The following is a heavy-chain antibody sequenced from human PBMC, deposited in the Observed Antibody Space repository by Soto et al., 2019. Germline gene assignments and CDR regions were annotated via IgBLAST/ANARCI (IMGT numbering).Heavy chain of an antibody. V-gene: IGHV4-34*01. CDR1: GGSFSGYY. D-gene: IGHD6-13*01. CDR2: INHSGST. CDR3: ARKGGFSSSWYYSSGWYYFDH. Sequence: SATLSLTCAVCGGSFSGYYWSWIRQPPGKGLEWIGEINHSGSTNYNPSLKSRVTISVDTSKSQFSLKLSSVTAADTAVYYCARKGGFSSSWYYSSGWYYFDHWGQGTLVTVSS. J-gene: IGHJ4*02.